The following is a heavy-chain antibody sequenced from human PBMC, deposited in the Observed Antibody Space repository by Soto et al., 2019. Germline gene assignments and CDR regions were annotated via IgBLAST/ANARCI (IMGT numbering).Heavy chain of an antibody. J-gene: IGHJ6*01. D-gene: IGHD6-19*01. CDR3: ATLSGAAVAVLYIYPLDGREAMSDVDV. V-gene: IGHV3-30-3*01. Sequence: QMQLVESGGGVVQPGGSLRLSCAASGFTFNYYPMHWVRQAPGKGLEWVAVVSFDGSNKYYADSVTGRFTISTDTSKNTVYLHMNSLRREDTAVYYCATLSGAAVAVLYIYPLDGREAMSDVDVWGQGATVSVSS. CDR1: GFTFNYYP. CDR2: VSFDGSNK.